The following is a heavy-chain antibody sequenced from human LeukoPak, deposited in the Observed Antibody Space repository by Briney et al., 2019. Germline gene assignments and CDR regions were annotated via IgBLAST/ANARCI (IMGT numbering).Heavy chain of an antibody. Sequence: SETLSLTCTVSGGSMSRYYWSWIRQPPGKGLEWIGYIYHSGSTYYNPSLKSRVTISVDRSKNQFSLKLSSVTAAATAVYYCARAQDFRPTVTTWDRNNGYYFDYWGQGTLVTVSS. J-gene: IGHJ4*02. CDR3: ARAQDFRPTVTTWDRNNGYYFDY. D-gene: IGHD4-17*01. CDR2: IYHSGST. CDR1: GGSMSRYY. V-gene: IGHV4-59*12.